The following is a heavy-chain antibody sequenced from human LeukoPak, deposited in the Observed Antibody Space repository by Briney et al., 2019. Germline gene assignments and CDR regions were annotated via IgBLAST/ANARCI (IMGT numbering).Heavy chain of an antibody. CDR1: SGSISDYY. J-gene: IGHJ4*02. D-gene: IGHD2-2*01. CDR3: ARGGISTSLDY. Sequence: SETLSLTCSVSSGSISDYYWSWLRQPAGKGLEWIGRIYSSGSTNYNPSLKSRVTMSGDTSKNQISLKLSSVTAADTAVYYCARGGISTSLDYWGQGTLVTVSS. V-gene: IGHV4-4*07. CDR2: IYSSGST.